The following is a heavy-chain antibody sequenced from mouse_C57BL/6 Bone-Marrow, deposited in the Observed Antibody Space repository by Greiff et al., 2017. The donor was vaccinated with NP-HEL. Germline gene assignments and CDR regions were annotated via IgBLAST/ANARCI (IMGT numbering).Heavy chain of an antibody. J-gene: IGHJ2*01. CDR3: AKITTVVAKVDY. Sequence: VKLVESGAELARPGASVKLSCKASGYTFTSYGISWVKQRTGQGLEWIGEIYPRSGNTYYNEKFKGKATLTADKSSSTAYMELRSLTSEDSAVYFCAKITTVVAKVDYWGQGTTLTVSS. D-gene: IGHD1-1*01. CDR1: GYTFTSYG. V-gene: IGHV1-81*01. CDR2: IYPRSGNT.